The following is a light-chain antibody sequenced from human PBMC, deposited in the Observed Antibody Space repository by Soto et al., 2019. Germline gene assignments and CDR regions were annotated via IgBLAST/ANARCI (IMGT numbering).Light chain of an antibody. CDR1: ISDVGVYDY. CDR3: SSYTSSSTYV. V-gene: IGLV2-14*01. CDR2: EVT. Sequence: QTVLTQPSSGSGSPGQSITISCTGTISDVGVYDYVSWYQQHPGKAPKLMIYEVTNRPSGVSNRFSGSKSGNTASLTISGLQAEDEADYYCSSYTSSSTYVFGTGTKVNVL. J-gene: IGLJ1*01.